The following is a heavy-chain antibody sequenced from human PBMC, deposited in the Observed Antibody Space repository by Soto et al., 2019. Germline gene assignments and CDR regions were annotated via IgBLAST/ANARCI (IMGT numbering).Heavy chain of an antibody. CDR3: ARELVLGLKSAFDM. D-gene: IGHD2-15*01. CDR2: IKQDGSEK. CDR1: GFTFSSYW. V-gene: IGHV3-7*04. J-gene: IGHJ3*02. Sequence: GGSLRLSCAASGFTFSSYWMSWVRQAPGKGLEWVANIKQDGSEKYYGDSVKGRFTISRDNAKNSLYLHMNSLRDEDAAVYFCARELVLGLKSAFDMWGQGTLVTVSS.